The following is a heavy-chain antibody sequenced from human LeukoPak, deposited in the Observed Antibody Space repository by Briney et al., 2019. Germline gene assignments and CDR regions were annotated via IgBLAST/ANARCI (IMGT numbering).Heavy chain of an antibody. V-gene: IGHV3-21*06. CDR3: ARDRPTGASRVFVVQ. CDR1: GFTFSSYE. J-gene: IGHJ4*02. D-gene: IGHD3-3*01. CDR2: MSSGSRYI. Sequence: SGGSLRLSCAASGFTFSSYEMNWVRQAPGKGLEWISSMSSGSRYIYYADSVRGRFTISRDNTKNSLYLVMNNLRAEDTAIYYCARDRPTGASRVFVVQWGQGTPVTVS.